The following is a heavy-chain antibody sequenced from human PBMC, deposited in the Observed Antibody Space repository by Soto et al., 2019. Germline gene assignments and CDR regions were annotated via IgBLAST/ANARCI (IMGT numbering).Heavy chain of an antibody. J-gene: IGHJ5*02. CDR2: IYYSGST. CDR1: GGSISSYY. V-gene: IGHV4-59*01. Sequence: PSETLSLTCTVSGGSISSYYWSWIRQPPGKGLEWIGYIYYSGSTNYNPSLKSRVTISVDTSENQFSLKLSSVTAADTAVYYCARDQLLWFGELSPRWFDPWGQGTLVTVSS. CDR3: ARDQLLWFGELSPRWFDP. D-gene: IGHD3-10*01.